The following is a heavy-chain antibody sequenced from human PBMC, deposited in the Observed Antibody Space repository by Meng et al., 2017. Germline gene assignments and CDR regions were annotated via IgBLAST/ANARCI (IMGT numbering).Heavy chain of an antibody. V-gene: IGHV3-74*02. CDR3: ARSDWFDP. CDR2: IKPDGTMT. J-gene: IGHJ5*02. Sequence: EVQLVESGGGLVKPGGSLRLSCATSGFTFSNAWMSWVRQAPGKGLVWVSRIKPDGTMTVYADSVKGRFTISRDNAKNTLYLQMNSLRSDDTAVYYCARSDWFDPWGQGTLVTVSS. CDR1: GFTFSNAW.